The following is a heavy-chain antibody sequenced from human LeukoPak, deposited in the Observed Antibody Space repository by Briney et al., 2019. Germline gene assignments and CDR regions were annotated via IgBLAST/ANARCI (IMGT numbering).Heavy chain of an antibody. CDR3: AHPVVAGDDAFDI. D-gene: IGHD6-19*01. CDR1: GGTFSSYA. Sequence: ASVKVSCKASGGTFSSYAISWVRQAPGQGLEWMGGIIPIFGTANYAQKFQGRVTITADKSTSTAYMELSSLRSEDTAVYYCAHPVVAGDDAFDIWGQGTMVTVSS. J-gene: IGHJ3*02. CDR2: IIPIFGTA. V-gene: IGHV1-69*06.